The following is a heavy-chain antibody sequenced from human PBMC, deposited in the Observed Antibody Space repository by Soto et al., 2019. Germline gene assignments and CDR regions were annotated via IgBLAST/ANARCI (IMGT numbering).Heavy chain of an antibody. CDR1: GGSISSYY. Sequence: SETLSLTCTVSGGSISSYYWSWIRQPPGKGLEWIGYTYYSGSTNYNPSLKSRVTISVDTSKNQFSLKLSSVTAADTAVYYCARDPAGSGCADYYYGMDVWGQGTTVTVSS. J-gene: IGHJ6*02. D-gene: IGHD6-19*01. CDR3: ARDPAGSGCADYYYGMDV. CDR2: TYYSGST. V-gene: IGHV4-59*01.